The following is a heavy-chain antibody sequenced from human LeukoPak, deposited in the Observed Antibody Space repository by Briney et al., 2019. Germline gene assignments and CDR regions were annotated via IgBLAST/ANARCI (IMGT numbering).Heavy chain of an antibody. CDR2: IKNKHEHQAT. CDR3: VTDANRILGARGTGY. CDR1: GFDFSGAY. V-gene: IGHV3-15*07. J-gene: IGHJ4*02. Sequence: PGGSLRLSCAASGFDFSGAYMNWVRQAPGKGLEWAGLIKNKHEHQATDYAAPVRERFIITRDDSSSTLFLQMNSLKTEDTAVYYCVTDANRILGARGTGYWGQGILVTVSS. D-gene: IGHD1-26*01.